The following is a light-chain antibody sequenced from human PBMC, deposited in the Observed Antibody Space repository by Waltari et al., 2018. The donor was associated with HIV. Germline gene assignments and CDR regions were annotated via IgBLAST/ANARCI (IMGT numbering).Light chain of an antibody. CDR3: QQYNTWPYT. V-gene: IGKV3-20*01. J-gene: IGKJ2*01. CDR1: HHISANF. CDR2: GAS. Sequence: VLTQSPGTLSLSPGERATLSCRASHHISANFLAWYQHKPGQPPRFLIYGASSRAAGIPDRFSGSGSGTEFTLTISRLEPEDSAIYYCQQYNTWPYTLGQGTRL.